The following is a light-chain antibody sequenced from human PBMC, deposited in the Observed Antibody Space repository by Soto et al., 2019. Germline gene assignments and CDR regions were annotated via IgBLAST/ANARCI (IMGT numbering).Light chain of an antibody. CDR1: SSNIGSNF. Sequence: QSVLTQPPSASGTPGQRVTISCSGSSSNIGSNFACWFQHLPGTAPRLLIYSNNQRPSGVPDRFSGSKSGTSASLAISGLRSEDEADFYFAAWDDSLSGPVVFRGGTKVTVL. CDR2: SNN. CDR3: AAWDDSLSGPVV. J-gene: IGLJ2*01. V-gene: IGLV1-47*02.